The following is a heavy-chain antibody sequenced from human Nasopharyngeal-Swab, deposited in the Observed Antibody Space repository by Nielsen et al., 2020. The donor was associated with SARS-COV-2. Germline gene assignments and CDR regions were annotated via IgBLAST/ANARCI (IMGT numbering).Heavy chain of an antibody. J-gene: IGHJ6*03. Sequence: GESLKISCVASGFTFGNYWMHWVRQAPGKGLVWVSRINTDGSSTSYADSVKGRFTISRDNAKNTVYLQMNSLRAEDTAVYYCARGGYGNYYYYYYYMDVWGKGTTVTVSS. CDR1: GFTFGNYW. CDR3: ARGGYGNYYYYYYYMDV. V-gene: IGHV3-74*01. D-gene: IGHD4-23*01. CDR2: INTDGSST.